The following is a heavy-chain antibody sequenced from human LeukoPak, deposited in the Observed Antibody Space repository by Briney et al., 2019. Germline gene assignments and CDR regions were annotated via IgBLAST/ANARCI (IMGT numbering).Heavy chain of an antibody. CDR1: GYTFTGYY. CDR3: ARVDWMVQRYYYYYMDV. V-gene: IGHV1-2*02. J-gene: IGHJ6*03. CDR2: INPNSGGT. Sequence: ASVKVSCKASGYTFTGYYMHWVRQAPGQGLEWMGWINPNSGGTNYAQKFQGRVTMTRDTSISTAYMELSRLRSDDTAVYYCARVDWMVQRYYYYYMDVWGKGTTVTVSS. D-gene: IGHD3-10*01.